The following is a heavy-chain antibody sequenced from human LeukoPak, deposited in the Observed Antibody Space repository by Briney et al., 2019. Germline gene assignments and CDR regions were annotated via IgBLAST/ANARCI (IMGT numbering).Heavy chain of an antibody. CDR2: IKYDGSEK. V-gene: IGHV3-7*01. CDR1: GFTFVTYW. D-gene: IGHD5-12*01. CDR3: ARDVGLSGYDLNDY. Sequence: SGGSLRLSCVGSGFTFVTYWMTWVRQAPGRGLEWVANIKYDGSEKYYVDSVKGRFIISRDNAKNSVYLQMNSLRVDDTAVYYCARDVGLSGYDLNDYWGQGTLVTVSS. J-gene: IGHJ4*02.